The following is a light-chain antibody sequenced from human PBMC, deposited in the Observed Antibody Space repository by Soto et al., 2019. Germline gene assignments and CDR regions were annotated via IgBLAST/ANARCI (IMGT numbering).Light chain of an antibody. CDR2: DVS. J-gene: IGLJ2*01. Sequence: QSSLTQPASVSGSPGQSITISCTGTSSDVGGYNYVSWYQHHPGKAPKLMIYDVSNRPSGVSNRFSGSKSGNTASLTISGLKAEDEADYYCSSYTRSSTLVFGGGTELTVL. CDR1: SSDVGGYNY. CDR3: SSYTRSSTLV. V-gene: IGLV2-14*03.